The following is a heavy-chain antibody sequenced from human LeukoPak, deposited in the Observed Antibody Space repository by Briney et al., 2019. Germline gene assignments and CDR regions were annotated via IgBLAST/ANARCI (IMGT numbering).Heavy chain of an antibody. CDR1: GGSFNGYY. J-gene: IGHJ6*03. CDR3: AGRGYYYYYYMDV. V-gene: IGHV4-34*01. CDR2: INHSGST. Sequence: SETLSLTCAVYGGSFNGYYWSWIRQPPGKGLEWIGEINHSGSTNYNPSLKSRVTISVDTSKNQFSLKLSSVTAADTAVYYCAGRGYYYYYYMDVWGKGTTVTVSS.